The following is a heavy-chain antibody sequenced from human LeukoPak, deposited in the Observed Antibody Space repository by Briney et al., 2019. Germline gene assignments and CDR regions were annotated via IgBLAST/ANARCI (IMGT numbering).Heavy chain of an antibody. Sequence: ASVKVSCKASGYTFHTYAMNWVRQAPGYGLEWIGWINTNTGDPTYAQDFTGRFAFSLDTSVSTAYLEISGLRTEDTAVYFSARHLGGNLHYSYYYMDVWGKGTTVAVSS. CDR1: GYTFHTYA. CDR2: INTNTGDP. J-gene: IGHJ6*03. V-gene: IGHV7-4-1*02. D-gene: IGHD4-23*01. CDR3: ARHLGGNLHYSYYYMDV.